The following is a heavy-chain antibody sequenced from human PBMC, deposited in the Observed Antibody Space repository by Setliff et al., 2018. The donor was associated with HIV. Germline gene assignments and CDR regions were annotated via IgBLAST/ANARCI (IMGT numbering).Heavy chain of an antibody. Sequence: ASVKVSCKVSGYSLIDLSIHWVRRTLGEGFEWMGWISAYNGNTNYAQKFQGRVTMTTDISTSTAYMELRSLKSDDTAVYYCARTTVTTLDGFDIWGQGTMVTVSS. CDR3: ARTTVTTLDGFDI. J-gene: IGHJ3*02. D-gene: IGHD4-17*01. CDR1: GYSLIDLS. V-gene: IGHV1-18*01. CDR2: ISAYNGNT.